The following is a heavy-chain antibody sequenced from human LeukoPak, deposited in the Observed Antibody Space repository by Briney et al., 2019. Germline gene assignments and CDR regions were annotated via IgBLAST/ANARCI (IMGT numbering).Heavy chain of an antibody. Sequence: PSETLSLTCTVSGGSISSCYWSWIRQPPGKALEWIGYIYYSGSTNYNPSLKSRVTISVDTSKNQFSLKLSSVTAADTAVYYCAREEIAPAGTRFDPWGQGTLVTVSS. D-gene: IGHD6-13*01. J-gene: IGHJ5*02. CDR3: AREEIAPAGTRFDP. CDR2: IYYSGST. V-gene: IGHV4-59*01. CDR1: GGSISSCY.